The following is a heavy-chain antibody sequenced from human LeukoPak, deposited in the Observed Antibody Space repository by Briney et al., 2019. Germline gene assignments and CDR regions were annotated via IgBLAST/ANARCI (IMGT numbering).Heavy chain of an antibody. CDR3: AKDRRYSSGWYDGEAYFDY. V-gene: IGHV3-9*03. Sequence: GRSLRLSCAASGFTFDDYAMHWVRQAPGKGLEWVSGISWNSGSIGYADSVKGRFTISRDNAKNSLYLQMNSLRAEDMALYYCAKDRRYSSGWYDGEAYFDYWGQGTLVTVSS. CDR1: GFTFDDYA. CDR2: ISWNSGSI. D-gene: IGHD6-19*01. J-gene: IGHJ4*02.